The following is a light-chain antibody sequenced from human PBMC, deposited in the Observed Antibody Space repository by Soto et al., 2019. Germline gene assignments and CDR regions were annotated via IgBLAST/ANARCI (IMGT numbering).Light chain of an antibody. V-gene: IGKV3-15*01. CDR2: DAS. CDR3: QEYDGWPQT. J-gene: IGKJ1*01. CDR1: RSITSS. Sequence: EIVMTQSPATRSMSQGERATLSCRASRSITSSVAWYQQIPGQAPRLLISDASTRATGIPARFSGSGSGTEGTIAISSLQAEDFQVYCCQEYDGWPQTFGQGTKVDI.